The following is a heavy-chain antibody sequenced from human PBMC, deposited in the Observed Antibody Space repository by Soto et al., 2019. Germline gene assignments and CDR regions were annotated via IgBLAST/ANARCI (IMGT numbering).Heavy chain of an antibody. V-gene: IGHV2-26*01. Sequence: QVTLKESGPVLVKPTETLTLTCTVSGFSLSNARMGVSWIRQPPGKALEWLAHIFSNDEKSYSTSLKSRLTISKDTSKSQVVLTMTNMHPVDTATSYCARIRDFWSGNIDAFDIWGQGTMVTVSS. CDR1: GFSLSNARMG. CDR3: ARIRDFWSGNIDAFDI. CDR2: IFSNDEK. D-gene: IGHD3-3*01. J-gene: IGHJ3*02.